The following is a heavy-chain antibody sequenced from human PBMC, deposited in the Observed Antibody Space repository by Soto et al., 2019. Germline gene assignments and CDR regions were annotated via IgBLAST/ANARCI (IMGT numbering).Heavy chain of an antibody. CDR3: ARADGGNLWYFDY. J-gene: IGHJ4*02. V-gene: IGHV1-69*13. Sequence: RASVKVSCKASGGTFSSYAISWVRQAPGQGLEWMGGIIPIFGTANYAQKFQGRVTITADESTSTAYMELSSLRSEDTAVYYCARADGGNLWYFDYWGQGTLVTVSS. CDR1: GGTFSSYA. CDR2: IIPIFGTA. D-gene: IGHD2-21*02.